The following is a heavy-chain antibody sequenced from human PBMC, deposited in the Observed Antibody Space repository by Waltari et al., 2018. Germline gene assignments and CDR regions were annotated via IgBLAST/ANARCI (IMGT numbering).Heavy chain of an antibody. Sequence: QVQLVQSGAEVKKPGSSVKVSCKASGGTFSSYAISWVRQAPGQGLEGMGGIIPIFGTANYAQKCQGRVTITADESTSTAYRGRSSLRSEDTAVYDCARDKGRVYASFDYWGQGTLVTVSS. V-gene: IGHV1-69*12. CDR3: ARDKGRVYASFDY. D-gene: IGHD2-8*01. CDR2: IIPIFGTA. J-gene: IGHJ4*02. CDR1: GGTFSSYA.